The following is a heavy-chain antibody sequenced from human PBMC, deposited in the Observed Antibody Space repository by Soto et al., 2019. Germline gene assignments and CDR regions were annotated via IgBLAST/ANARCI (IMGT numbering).Heavy chain of an antibody. D-gene: IGHD2-2*01. V-gene: IGHV3-48*02. CDR1: GFTFSSYS. CDR2: ISSSSSTI. J-gene: IGHJ4*02. CDR3: ARDLQVPAAIIVASADY. Sequence: GGSLRLSCAASGFTFSSYSMNWVRQAPGKGLEWVSYISSSSSTIYYADSVKGRFTISRDNAKNSLYLQMNSLRDEDTAVYYCARDLQVPAAIIVASADYWGQGTLVTVSS.